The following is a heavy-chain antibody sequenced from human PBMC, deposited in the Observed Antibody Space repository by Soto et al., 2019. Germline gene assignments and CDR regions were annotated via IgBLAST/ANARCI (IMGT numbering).Heavy chain of an antibody. CDR2: IYNSGST. CDR3: ARAKGRSFFDY. Sequence: QVQLQESGPGLVKPSQTLSLTCTVSGASISSGGYYWSWIRQRPGKGLEWIGYIYNSGSTYYSSSLKSRLNISGDTSKNQFSLKLSSVTAADSAVYYCARAKGRSFFDYWGQGTLVTVSS. D-gene: IGHD3-10*01. V-gene: IGHV4-31*03. J-gene: IGHJ4*02. CDR1: GASISSGGYY.